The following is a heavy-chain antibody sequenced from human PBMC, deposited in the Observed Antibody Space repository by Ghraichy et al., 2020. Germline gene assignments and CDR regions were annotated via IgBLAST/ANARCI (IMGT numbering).Heavy chain of an antibody. CDR1: GYTFTAFY. Sequence: ASVKVSCKVSGYTFTAFYIHWLRQAPGQGLERVGWINPTSGDTNYAQKFQGRVSLTMDPSISTAYMELRGLRSDDTAVYYCARDAAYYNYGAAYWGQGTLVTVSS. J-gene: IGHJ4*02. CDR2: INPTSGDT. D-gene: IGHD1-20*01. V-gene: IGHV1-2*02. CDR3: ARDAAYYNYGAAY.